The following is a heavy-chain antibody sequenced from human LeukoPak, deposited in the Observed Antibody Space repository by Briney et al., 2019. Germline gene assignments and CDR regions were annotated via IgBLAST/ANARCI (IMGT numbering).Heavy chain of an antibody. J-gene: IGHJ6*02. D-gene: IGHD2-2*01. V-gene: IGHV3-53*04. Sequence: PGGSLRLPCAASGFNVRTYYISWFRQAPGKGLEWVADINKDDVSGTIYYADSVKGRFTISRHNSKNTLYLQMSSLRVEGTAVYYCAREHGHCSTFSCPMDLWGQRTTATVSS. CDR3: AREHGHCSTFSCPMDL. CDR2: INKDDVSGTI. CDR1: GFNVRTYY.